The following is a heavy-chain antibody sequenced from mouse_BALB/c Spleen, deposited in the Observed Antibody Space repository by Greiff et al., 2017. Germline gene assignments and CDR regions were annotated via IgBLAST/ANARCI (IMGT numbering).Heavy chain of an antibody. J-gene: IGHJ4*01. Sequence: EVKLVESGGGLVQPGGSRKLSCAASGFTFSSYTMSWVRQTPEKRLEWVATISSGGGNTYYPDSVKGRFTISRDNAKNNLYLQMSSLRSEDTALYYCARIYYDYGYAMDYWGQGTSVTVSS. CDR3: ARIYYDYGYAMDY. D-gene: IGHD2-4*01. CDR2: ISSGGGNT. V-gene: IGHV5-9*03. CDR1: GFTFSSYT.